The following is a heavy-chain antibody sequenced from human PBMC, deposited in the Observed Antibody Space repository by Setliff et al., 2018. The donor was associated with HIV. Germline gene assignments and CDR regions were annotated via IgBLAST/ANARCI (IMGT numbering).Heavy chain of an antibody. Sequence: ASVKVSCKASGDTFSNYAISWVRRAPGQGLEWMGWINTNAGNSIYAQGFTGRFVFSFDTSDSTAYLQISDLKAEDTAVYYCARGRDYDFWSGYHGLTFYLDYWGQGSLVTVSS. CDR2: INTNAGNS. CDR3: ARGRDYDFWSGYHGLTFYLDY. D-gene: IGHD3-3*01. J-gene: IGHJ4*02. CDR1: GDTFSNYA. V-gene: IGHV7-4-1*02.